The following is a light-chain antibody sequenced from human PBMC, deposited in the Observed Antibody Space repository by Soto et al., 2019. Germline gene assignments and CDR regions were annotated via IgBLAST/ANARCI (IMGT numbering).Light chain of an antibody. CDR1: QSISNS. J-gene: IGKJ2*01. CDR2: VAS. Sequence: DLQMTQSLSSLSASVGDRVTITCRASQSISNSLSWYQQKPGKAPNFLIYVASTLQSGVPSRFSGSGSGTHFTLTISRLQPEDVATYYCQQTFSPPYTFGQGTKLEI. CDR3: QQTFSPPYT. V-gene: IGKV1-39*01.